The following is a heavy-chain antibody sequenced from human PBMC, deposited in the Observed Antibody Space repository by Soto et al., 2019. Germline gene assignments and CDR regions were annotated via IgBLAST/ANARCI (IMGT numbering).Heavy chain of an antibody. Sequence: QVQLQESGPGLVKPSQTLSLTCTVSGGSISSGGYYWSWIRQHPGKGLEWIGYIYYSGSTYYNPSFKSRVTISVDTSKNQFSLKLSSVTAADTAVYYCAREHYDLYSMNYGMDVWGQGTTVTVSS. D-gene: IGHD3-3*01. CDR1: GGSISSGGYY. J-gene: IGHJ6*02. CDR3: AREHYDLYSMNYGMDV. V-gene: IGHV4-31*03. CDR2: IYYSGST.